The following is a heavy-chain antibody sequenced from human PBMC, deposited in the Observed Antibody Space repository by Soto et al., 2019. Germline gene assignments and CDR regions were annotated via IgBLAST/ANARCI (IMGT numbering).Heavy chain of an antibody. CDR3: AHVVITYGGVIGEDAFDI. CDR2: IYWDGDN. CDR1: GFSLTTRGVG. Sequence: QITLKESGPTLVQPTQTLTLTCSFSGFSLTTRGVGVGWIRQPPVEALERLAVIYWDGDNRYSPSLRSRHTITKDTSKNQVVLLVTIMDPVDTATYFCAHVVITYGGVIGEDAFDIWGQGTLVTVS. D-gene: IGHD3-16*02. V-gene: IGHV2-5*02. J-gene: IGHJ3*02.